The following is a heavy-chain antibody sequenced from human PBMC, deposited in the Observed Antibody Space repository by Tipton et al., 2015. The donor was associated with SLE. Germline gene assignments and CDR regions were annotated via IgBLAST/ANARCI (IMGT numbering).Heavy chain of an antibody. CDR3: ARHEVVDAFDI. J-gene: IGHJ3*02. D-gene: IGHD2-15*01. Sequence: TLSLTCTVSGGSISSHYWSWIRQPPGKGLEWIGYIYYSGSTNYNPSLKSRVTISVDTSKNQFSLKLSSVTAADTAVYYCARHEVVDAFDIWGRGTMVTVSS. CDR2: IYYSGST. CDR1: GGSISSHY. V-gene: IGHV4-59*11.